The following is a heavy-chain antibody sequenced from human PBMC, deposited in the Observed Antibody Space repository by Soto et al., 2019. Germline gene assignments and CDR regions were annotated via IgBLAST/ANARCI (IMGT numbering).Heavy chain of an antibody. D-gene: IGHD3-9*01. CDR2: IWYDGSNK. J-gene: IGHJ4*02. V-gene: IGHV3-33*01. Sequence: GGSLRLSCAASGFTFSSYGMHWVRQAPGKGLEWVAVIWYDGSNKYYADSVKGRFTISRDNSKNKLYLQMNSLKTEDTAVYYCARDHPLDWPDNYYYDYWGQGTLVTVSS. CDR1: GFTFSSYG. CDR3: ARDHPLDWPDNYYYDY.